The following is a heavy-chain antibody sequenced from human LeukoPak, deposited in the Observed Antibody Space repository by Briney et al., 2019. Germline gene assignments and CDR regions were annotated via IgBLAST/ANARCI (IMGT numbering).Heavy chain of an antibody. D-gene: IGHD1-1*01. Sequence: GGSLRLSCAASGFTFSSYGMHWVRQAPGRGLEWVAVIWSDGSNKYYADSVKGRFTISRDNSKNTLYLQMNSLRAEDTAVYYCAKGRERYSYYFDYWGQGTLVTVSS. CDR3: AKGRERYSYYFDY. J-gene: IGHJ4*02. CDR1: GFTFSSYG. V-gene: IGHV3-30*02. CDR2: IWSDGSNK.